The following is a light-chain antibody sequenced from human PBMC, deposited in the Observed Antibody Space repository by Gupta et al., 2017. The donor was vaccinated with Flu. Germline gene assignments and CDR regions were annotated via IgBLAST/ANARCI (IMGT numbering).Light chain of an antibody. Sequence: SITISGTGTSSDIGTYNLVSWYQQHPGKAPKLMIFDVGKRPSGVSYRFSGSKSGNTASLTISGLQTEDEADYYCCSYTLSTPLVFGSGTKVTVL. CDR2: DVG. CDR1: SSDIGTYNL. CDR3: CSYTLSTPLV. V-gene: IGLV2-23*02. J-gene: IGLJ1*01.